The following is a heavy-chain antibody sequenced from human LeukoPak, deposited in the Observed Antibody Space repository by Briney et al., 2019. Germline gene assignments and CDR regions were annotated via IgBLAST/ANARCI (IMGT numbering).Heavy chain of an antibody. J-gene: IGHJ4*02. CDR3: ASVGKLGYYFDF. Sequence: SETLSLTCNVSGGSISSSSYYWGWIRQSPGKGLEWIGDIYYSGRTYNKNPSLESRVTISIDTPKSQFSLKLSSVSAADTAIYYCASVGKLGYYFDFWGLGTLVTVSS. D-gene: IGHD7-27*01. CDR1: GGSISSSSYY. V-gene: IGHV4-39*01. CDR2: IYYSGRT.